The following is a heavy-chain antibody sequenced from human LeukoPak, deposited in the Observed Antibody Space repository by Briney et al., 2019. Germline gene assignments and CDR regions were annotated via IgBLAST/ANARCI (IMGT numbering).Heavy chain of an antibody. V-gene: IGHV6-1*01. CDR1: GDSVSSNSAA. J-gene: IGHJ6*02. Sequence: SQSLSLTCAISGDSVSSNSAAWNWIRQSPSRGLEWLGRTYYRSKWYNDYAVSVKSRITINPDTSKNQFSLQLNSVTSEDTAVYYCARDLRSLAGYYYYGMDVWGQGTTVTVSS. D-gene: IGHD6-19*01. CDR3: ARDLRSLAGYYYYGMDV. CDR2: TYYRSKWYN.